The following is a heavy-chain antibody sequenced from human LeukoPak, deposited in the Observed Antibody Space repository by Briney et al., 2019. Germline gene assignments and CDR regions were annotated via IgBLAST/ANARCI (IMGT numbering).Heavy chain of an antibody. CDR1: GFTFSSYA. CDR3: ARDSVLLWFGDLPYYFDI. D-gene: IGHD3-10*01. Sequence: GRSLRLSCAASGFTFSSYAMHWVRQAPGKGLEWVSAISGSGDYTYYADSVKGRVTISRDNSKNTPYLQMSSLRAEDTAVYYCARDSVLLWFGDLPYYFDIWGQGTLVTVSS. J-gene: IGHJ4*02. V-gene: IGHV3-23*01. CDR2: ISGSGDYT.